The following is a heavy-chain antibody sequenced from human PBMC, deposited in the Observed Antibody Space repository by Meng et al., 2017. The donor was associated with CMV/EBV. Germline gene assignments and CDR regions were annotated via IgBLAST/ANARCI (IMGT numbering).Heavy chain of an antibody. Sequence: EGELAETGGGLVMTGGFLRLSCAAFGLTFSSYGMNRVRQAPGKGLEWVSSISSSSSYTYYADSVKGRFTISRDNAKNSLYLQMNSLRAEDTAVYYCARGGYWGQRTLVTVSS. J-gene: IGHJ4*02. CDR1: GLTFSSYG. CDR3: ARGGY. CDR2: ISSSSSYT. V-gene: IGHV3-21*01.